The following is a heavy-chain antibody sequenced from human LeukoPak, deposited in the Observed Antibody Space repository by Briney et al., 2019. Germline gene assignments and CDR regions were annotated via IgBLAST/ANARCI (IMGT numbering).Heavy chain of an antibody. Sequence: SETLSLTCTVSGGSISSYYWSWIRQPAGKGLEWIGRIYTSGSTNYNPSLKSRVTMSVDTSKNQFSLKLSSVTAADTAVYYCARKSLALYYYYYMDVWGKGTTVTVSS. CDR3: ARKSLALYYYYYMDV. J-gene: IGHJ6*03. CDR2: IYTSGST. CDR1: GGSISSYY. V-gene: IGHV4-4*07.